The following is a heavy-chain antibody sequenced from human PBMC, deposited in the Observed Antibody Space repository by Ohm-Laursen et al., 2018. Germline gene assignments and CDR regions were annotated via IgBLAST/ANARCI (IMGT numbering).Heavy chain of an antibody. J-gene: IGHJ6*02. CDR1: GGSISGYY. Sequence: SETLSLTCTVSGGSISGYYWTWIRQPPGKGLEWIGYMYYSGSTNYNPSLKSRVTISVDTSKNQFSLKLSSVTAADTALYYCARIESDSGGYWYFGMDVWSQGTTVTVSS. D-gene: IGHD3-22*01. CDR2: MYYSGST. V-gene: IGHV4-59*01. CDR3: ARIESDSGGYWYFGMDV.